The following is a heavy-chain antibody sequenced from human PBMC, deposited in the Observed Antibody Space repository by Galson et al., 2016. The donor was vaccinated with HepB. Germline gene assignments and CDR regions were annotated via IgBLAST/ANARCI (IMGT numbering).Heavy chain of an antibody. Sequence: SLRLSCAASGFTFSYYAMHWVRQAPGKGLEWVAVISYDGGEIYYADSVKGRFTISRDNSNNTVSLQMNSLRPDDTAVYYCVRVLGPYGDFLPYDYWGQGTLVTVSS. J-gene: IGHJ4*02. D-gene: IGHD4-17*01. CDR2: ISYDGGEI. CDR1: GFTFSYYA. CDR3: VRVLGPYGDFLPYDY. V-gene: IGHV3-30-3*01.